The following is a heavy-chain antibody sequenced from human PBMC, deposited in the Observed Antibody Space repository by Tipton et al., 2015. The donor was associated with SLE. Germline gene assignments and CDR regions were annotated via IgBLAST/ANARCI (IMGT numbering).Heavy chain of an antibody. J-gene: IGHJ5*02. CDR2: VRGKAYGGTT. CDR1: GFIFADYA. V-gene: IGHV3-49*03. Sequence: SLRLSCSASGFIFADYAMSWFRQAPGKGLEWIALVRGKAYGGTTSYAASVKGRFPVSRDDSESIAFLQMNSLKTEDTAIYYCTRPQCTSISCYFWFDPWGQGTLVNVSS. CDR3: TRPQCTSISCYFWFDP. D-gene: IGHD2-2*01.